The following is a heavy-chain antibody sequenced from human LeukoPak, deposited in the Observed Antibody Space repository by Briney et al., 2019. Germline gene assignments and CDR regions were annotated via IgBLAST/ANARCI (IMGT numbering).Heavy chain of an antibody. J-gene: IGHJ6*02. CDR2: IDWDDDK. D-gene: IGHD6-13*01. CDR3: ARIAGIAAAGIYYYGMDV. Sequence: SGPTLVNPTQTLXLTCTFSGFSLSTSGMCVSWIRQPPGKALEWLARIDWDDDKYYSTSLKTRLTISKDTSKNQVVLTMTNMDPVDTATYYCARIAGIAAAGIYYYGMDVWGQGTTVTVSS. V-gene: IGHV2-70*11. CDR1: GFSLSTSGMC.